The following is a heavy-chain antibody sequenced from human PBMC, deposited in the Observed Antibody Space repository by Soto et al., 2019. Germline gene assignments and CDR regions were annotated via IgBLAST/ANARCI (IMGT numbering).Heavy chain of an antibody. J-gene: IGHJ3*01. D-gene: IGHD2-2*01. CDR1: GFSLSSIGVG. CDR3: AHTIVVVPTAHDAFDV. V-gene: IGHV2-5*02. CDR2: LYWDDDK. Sequence: QITLKESGPTLVKPTQTLTLTCTFSGFSLSSIGVGVGWIRQPPGKAQEWLGILYWDDDKHYSPSLKSRISIAKDTSKDQVVLTLTNMDPVDTATYYCAHTIVVVPTAHDAFDVWGQGTMVTVSS.